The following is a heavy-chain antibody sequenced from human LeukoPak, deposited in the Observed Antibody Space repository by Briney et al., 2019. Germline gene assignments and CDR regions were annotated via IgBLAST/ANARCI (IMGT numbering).Heavy chain of an antibody. CDR3: ARASDSSRYYPFDY. D-gene: IGHD3-22*01. CDR1: GFTFSSYD. V-gene: IGHV3-13*01. J-gene: IGHJ4*02. Sequence: GGSLRLSCAASGFTFSSYDMHWVRQATGKGLEWVSAIGTAGGTYYPGSVKGRFTISRENAKNSLHLQMNSLRAGDTAVYYCARASDSSRYYPFDYWGQGTLVTVSS. CDR2: IGTAGGT.